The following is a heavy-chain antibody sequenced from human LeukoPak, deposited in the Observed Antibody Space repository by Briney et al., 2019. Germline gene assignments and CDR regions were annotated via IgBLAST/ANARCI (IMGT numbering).Heavy chain of an antibody. J-gene: IGHJ4*02. CDR2: IRYDGSNK. D-gene: IGHD3-22*01. CDR1: GYSFTGYY. V-gene: IGHV3-30*02. CDR3: ANGEPYYYDSSGNLLPDY. Sequence: SCKASGYSFTGYYMHWVRQAPGKGLEGVAFIRYDGSNKYYADSVKGRFTISRDNSKNTLYLQMNSLRAEDTAVYYCANGEPYYYDSSGNLLPDYWGQGTLVTVSS.